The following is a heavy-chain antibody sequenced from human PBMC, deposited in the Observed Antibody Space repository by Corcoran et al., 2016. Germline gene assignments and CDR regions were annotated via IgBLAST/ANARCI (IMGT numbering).Heavy chain of an antibody. J-gene: IGHJ4*02. D-gene: IGHD1-26*01. V-gene: IGHV4-4*02. CDR1: GGSISSSNW. CDR2: IYHSGST. CDR3: AGRIVGATRGEPVDY. Sequence: QVQLQESGPGLVKPSGTLSLTCAVSGGSISSSNWWSWVRQPPGKGLEWIGEIYHSGSTNYNPSLKSRVTISVAKSKNQFSLKLSSGTAADTAVYYCAGRIVGATRGEPVDYWGQGTLVTVSS.